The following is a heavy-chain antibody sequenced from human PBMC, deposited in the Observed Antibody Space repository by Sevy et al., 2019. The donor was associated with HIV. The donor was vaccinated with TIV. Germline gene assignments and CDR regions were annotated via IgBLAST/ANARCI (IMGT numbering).Heavy chain of an antibody. D-gene: IGHD4-17*01. CDR3: AREGMTTGTTRTSPLDY. Sequence: GGSLRLSCAASGFTFSSYAMHWVRQAPGKGLEWVAVISYDGSNKYYADSVKGRFTISRDNSKNTLYLQMNSLRAEDTAVYYCAREGMTTGTTRTSPLDYWGQGTLVTVSS. CDR2: ISYDGSNK. CDR1: GFTFSSYA. V-gene: IGHV3-30-3*01. J-gene: IGHJ4*02.